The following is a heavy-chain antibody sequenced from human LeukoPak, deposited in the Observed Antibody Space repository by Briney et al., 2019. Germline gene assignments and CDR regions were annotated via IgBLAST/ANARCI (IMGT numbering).Heavy chain of an antibody. J-gene: IGHJ5*02. V-gene: IGHV1-18*01. Sequence: ASVKVSCKASGYTFTSYGISWVRQAPGQGLEWMGWISAYNGNTNYAQKLQGRVTMTTDTSTSTAYMELRSLRSDDTAVYYCARDRDLMYYDFWSGTLRENWFDPWGQGTLVTVSS. CDR2: ISAYNGNT. CDR1: GYTFTSYG. D-gene: IGHD3-3*01. CDR3: ARDRDLMYYDFWSGTLRENWFDP.